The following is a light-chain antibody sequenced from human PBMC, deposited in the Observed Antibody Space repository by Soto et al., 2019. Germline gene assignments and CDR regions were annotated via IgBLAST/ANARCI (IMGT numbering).Light chain of an antibody. CDR3: QQYGSSPPLT. CDR1: QSVSSNY. V-gene: IGKV3-20*01. Sequence: EIVLTQSPATLALPAGERATLSCRASQSVSSNYLAWYQQKPGQAPRLLIYGASSRATGIPDRFSGSGSGTDFTLTISRLEPEDFALYYCQQYGSSPPLTFGGGTKVDI. CDR2: GAS. J-gene: IGKJ4*01.